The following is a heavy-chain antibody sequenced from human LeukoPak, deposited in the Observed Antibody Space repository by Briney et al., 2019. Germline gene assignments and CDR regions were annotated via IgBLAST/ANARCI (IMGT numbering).Heavy chain of an antibody. CDR1: GGSISSGSYY. Sequence: PSQTLSLTCTVSGGSISSGSYYWSWIRQPAGKGLEWIGRIYTSGSTNYNPSLKSRVTISVDTSKNQFSLKLSSVTAADTAVYYCARESLAYYGSGRQTSYYYYMDVWGKGTTVTISS. V-gene: IGHV4-61*02. CDR3: ARESLAYYGSGRQTSYYYYMDV. J-gene: IGHJ6*03. CDR2: IYTSGST. D-gene: IGHD3-10*01.